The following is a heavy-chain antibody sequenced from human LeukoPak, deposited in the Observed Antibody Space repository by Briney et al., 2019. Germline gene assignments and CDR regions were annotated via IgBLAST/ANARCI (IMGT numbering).Heavy chain of an antibody. D-gene: IGHD3-22*01. V-gene: IGHV4-59*01. Sequence: PSETLSLTCTVSGGSISSCYWSWIRQPPGKGLEWIGYIYYSGSTNYNPSLKSRVTISVDTSKNQFSLKLSSVTAADTAVYYCAREVYHYDSSGYYIDYWGQGTLVTVSS. CDR3: AREVYHYDSSGYYIDY. CDR1: GGSISSCY. J-gene: IGHJ4*02. CDR2: IYYSGST.